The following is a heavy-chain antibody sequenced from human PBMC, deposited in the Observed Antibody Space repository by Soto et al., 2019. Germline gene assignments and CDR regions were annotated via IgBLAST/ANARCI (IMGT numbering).Heavy chain of an antibody. V-gene: IGHV1-69*13. J-gene: IGHJ6*02. CDR1: GGTFSVYA. CDR2: IIPIFGTA. CDR3: ARDTSYSRATPAYYYYYYGMDV. Sequence: SVKVSCKASGGTFSVYAISWVRQAPGQGLEWMGGIIPIFGTANYAQKFQGRVTITADESTSTAYMELSSLRSEDTAVYYCARDTSYSRATPAYYYYYYGMDVWGQVTKVTAP. D-gene: IGHD2-15*01.